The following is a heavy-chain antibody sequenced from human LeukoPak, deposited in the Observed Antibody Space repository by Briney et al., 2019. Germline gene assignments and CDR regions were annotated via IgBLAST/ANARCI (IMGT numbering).Heavy chain of an antibody. CDR3: ARSYGSGPYYFDY. CDR2: IYYSGST. J-gene: IGHJ4*02. V-gene: IGHV4-59*12. D-gene: IGHD3-10*01. CDR1: GGSISSYY. Sequence: SETLSLTCTVSGGSISSYYWSWIRQPPGKGLEWIGYIYYSGSTNYNPSLKSRVTISVDTSKNQFSLKLSSVTAADTAVYYCARSYGSGPYYFDYWGQGTLVTVSS.